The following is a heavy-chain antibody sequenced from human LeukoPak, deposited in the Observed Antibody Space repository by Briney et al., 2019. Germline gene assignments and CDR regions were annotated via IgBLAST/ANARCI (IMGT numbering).Heavy chain of an antibody. Sequence: SETLSLTCAVYGGSFSGYYWSWIRQPPGKGLEWIGEINHSGSTNYNPSLKSRVTISVDTSKNQFSLKLSSVTAADTAVYYCARRSRGWYAGTWFDYWGQGTLVTVSS. J-gene: IGHJ4*02. V-gene: IGHV4-34*01. D-gene: IGHD6-19*01. CDR1: GGSFSGYY. CDR2: INHSGST. CDR3: ARRSRGWYAGTWFDY.